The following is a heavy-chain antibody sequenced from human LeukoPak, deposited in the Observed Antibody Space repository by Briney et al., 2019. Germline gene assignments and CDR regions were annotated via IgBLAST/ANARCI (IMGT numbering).Heavy chain of an antibody. Sequence: PGGSLRLSCTASGFTFGDYAMSWVRQAPGKGLEWVGFIRSKAYGGTTEYAASVKGRFTISRGDSKSIAYLQMNSLKTEDTAVYYCSNYYDSSGYYAYYYYYMDVWGKGTTVTVSS. CDR3: SNYYDSSGYYAYYYYYMDV. CDR1: GFTFGDYA. J-gene: IGHJ6*03. D-gene: IGHD3-22*01. V-gene: IGHV3-49*04. CDR2: IRSKAYGGTT.